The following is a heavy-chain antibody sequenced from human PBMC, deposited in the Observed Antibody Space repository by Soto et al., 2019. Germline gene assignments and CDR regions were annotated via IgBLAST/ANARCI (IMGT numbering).Heavy chain of an antibody. Sequence: ASVKVSCKASGYTFTGYYMHWVRQAPGQGLEWMGWINPNSGGTNYAQKFQGRVTMTRDTSISTAYMELSRLRSDDTAVYYCARRENDYYDSSGRTWFDPWGQGTLVTAPQ. J-gene: IGHJ5*02. CDR1: GYTFTGYY. V-gene: IGHV1-2*02. CDR2: INPNSGGT. D-gene: IGHD3-22*01. CDR3: ARRENDYYDSSGRTWFDP.